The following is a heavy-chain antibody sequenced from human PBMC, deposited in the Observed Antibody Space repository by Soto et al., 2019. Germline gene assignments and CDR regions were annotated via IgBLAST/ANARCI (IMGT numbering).Heavy chain of an antibody. CDR1: GYTFTSYD. CDR3: ARAPSSWPCGWGHYYGMDV. CDR2: MNPNSGNT. V-gene: IGHV1-8*01. Sequence: QVQLVQSGAEVKKPGASVKVSCKASGYTFTSYDINWVRQATGQGLEWMGWMNPNSGNTGYAQKFQGRVTMTRNTSISTAYMELSSLRAEDTAVYYCARAPSSWPCGWGHYYGMDVWGQGTTVTVSS. D-gene: IGHD6-13*01. J-gene: IGHJ6*02.